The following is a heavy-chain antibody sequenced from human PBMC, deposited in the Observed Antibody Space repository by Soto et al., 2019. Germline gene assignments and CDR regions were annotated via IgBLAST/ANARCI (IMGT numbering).Heavy chain of an antibody. CDR3: AHRPIVGAAI. V-gene: IGHV4-4*02. D-gene: IGHD1-26*01. Sequence: QVQLQESGPGLVKPSGTLSLTCAVFGGSISNSNWWTWVRQPPGKGLDWIGEIFHSGGTNHNSSLMGRVTISVDKANNQFSLKLSSVTAADTAVYYCAHRPIVGAAIWGQGTLVTVSS. CDR1: GGSISNSNW. CDR2: IFHSGGT. J-gene: IGHJ4*02.